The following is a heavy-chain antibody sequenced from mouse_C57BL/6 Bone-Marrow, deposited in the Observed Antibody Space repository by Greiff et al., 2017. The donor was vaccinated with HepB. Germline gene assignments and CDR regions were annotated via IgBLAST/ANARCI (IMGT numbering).Heavy chain of an antibody. CDR1: GYTFTSYG. V-gene: IGHV1-81*01. CDR3: ARYYGSSLDY. Sequence: VQLVESGAELARPGASVKLSCKASGYTFTSYGISWVKQRTGQGLEWIGEIYPRSGNTYYNEKFKGKATLTADKSSSTAYMELRSLTSEDSAVYFCARYYGSSLDYWGQGTTLTVSS. CDR2: IYPRSGNT. J-gene: IGHJ2*01. D-gene: IGHD1-1*01.